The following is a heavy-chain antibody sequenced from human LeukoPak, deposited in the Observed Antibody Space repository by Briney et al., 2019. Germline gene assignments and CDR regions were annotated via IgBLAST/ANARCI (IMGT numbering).Heavy chain of an antibody. CDR1: GXTFSTYW. D-gene: IGHD4-17*01. Sequence: GGSLRLSWVASGXTFSTYWMHWVRQAPGKGLLWVSRLSGDGSSTKYADSLKGRFTISRDNAKNTLYLQMNSLRAEDTAVYFCARASTTVPNLLDNWGQGTLVTVSS. V-gene: IGHV3-74*03. J-gene: IGHJ4*02. CDR2: LSGDGSST. CDR3: ARASTTVPNLLDN.